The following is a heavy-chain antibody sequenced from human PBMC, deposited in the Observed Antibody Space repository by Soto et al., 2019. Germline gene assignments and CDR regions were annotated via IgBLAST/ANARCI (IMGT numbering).Heavy chain of an antibody. CDR2: IYYSGST. D-gene: IGHD3-3*01. J-gene: IGHJ4*02. Sequence: PSETLSLTCTVSGGSISSYYWSWIRQPPGKGLEWIGYIYYSGSTNYNPSLKSRVTISVDTSKNQFSLKLSSVTAADTAVYYCARLRAWVGDFCSGSWVYGDELYLDYRGKGTLVTGS. CDR3: ARLRAWVGDFCSGSWVYGDELYLDY. V-gene: IGHV4-59*08. CDR1: GGSISSYY.